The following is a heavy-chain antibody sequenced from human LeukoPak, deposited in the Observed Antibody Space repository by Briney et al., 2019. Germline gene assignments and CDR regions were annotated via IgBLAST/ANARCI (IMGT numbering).Heavy chain of an antibody. D-gene: IGHD2-8*01. Sequence: SQTLSLTCTVSGGSISSGDFYWSWVHQHPEKGLEWIGYIYYSGTAYYNPSLKSRVTMSVDTSKNQFSLKLDSVTAADTAVYYCARFSNAHGVKFDYWGQGTLVTVSS. CDR3: ARFSNAHGVKFDY. J-gene: IGHJ4*02. V-gene: IGHV4-31*03. CDR1: GGSISSGDFY. CDR2: IYYSGTA.